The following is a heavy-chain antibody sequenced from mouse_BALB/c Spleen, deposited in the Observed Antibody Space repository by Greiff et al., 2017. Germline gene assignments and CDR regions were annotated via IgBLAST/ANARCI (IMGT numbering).Heavy chain of an antibody. D-gene: IGHD2-3*01. V-gene: IGHV3-6*02. CDR2: ISYDGSN. J-gene: IGHJ4*01. Sequence: EVQLQQSGPGLVKPSQSLSLTCSVTGYSITSGYYWNWIRQFPGNKLEWMGYISYDGSNNYNPSLKNRISITRDTSKNQFFLKLNSVTTEDTATYYCARDDNDGYYEYAMDYWGQGTSVTVSS. CDR1: GYSITSGYY. CDR3: ARDDNDGYYEYAMDY.